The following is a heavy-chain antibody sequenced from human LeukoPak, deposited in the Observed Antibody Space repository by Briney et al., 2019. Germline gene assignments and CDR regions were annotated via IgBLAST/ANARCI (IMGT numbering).Heavy chain of an antibody. D-gene: IGHD6-13*01. Sequence: SGTLSLTCAVSGGSISSSHWWSWVRHPPGKGLEWIGEIYHSGSTNYNPSLKSRVTISVDKSKNQFYLKLSSVTAADTAVYYCASLTESSSWYGSWFEPWGQGTLVTVSS. CDR1: GGSISSSHW. CDR3: ASLTESSSWYGSWFEP. V-gene: IGHV4-4*02. J-gene: IGHJ5*02. CDR2: IYHSGST.